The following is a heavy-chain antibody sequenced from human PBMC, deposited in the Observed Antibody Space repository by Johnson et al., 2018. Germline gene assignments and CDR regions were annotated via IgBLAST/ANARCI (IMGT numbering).Heavy chain of an antibody. CDR2: IYYSGST. CDR3: ARDSGYDPNYYYYYDMDV. J-gene: IGHJ6*03. D-gene: IGHD5-12*01. Sequence: QVQLQESGPGLVKPSETLSLTCSVSGGSISSYYWSWIRQPPGKGLEWIGYIYYSGSTHYNPSLKSRVTISVDTSKNQFSLKLSSVTAADTAGYYCARDSGYDPNYYYYYDMDVWGKGTTVTVSS. V-gene: IGHV4-59*01. CDR1: GGSISSYY.